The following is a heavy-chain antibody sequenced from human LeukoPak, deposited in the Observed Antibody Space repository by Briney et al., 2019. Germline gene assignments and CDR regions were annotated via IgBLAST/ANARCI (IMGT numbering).Heavy chain of an antibody. J-gene: IGHJ4*02. CDR2: ISSKGDIT. D-gene: IGHD3-10*01. Sequence: GGSLRLSCAASGFTFESYAMHWVRQAPGKGLEFVSAISSKGDITYYANSVKGRFIMSRDNSKNTLYLQMGSLRAEDMAVYYCARWGGGADYWGQGTLVTVSS. CDR3: ARWGGGADY. V-gene: IGHV3-64*01. CDR1: GFTFESYA.